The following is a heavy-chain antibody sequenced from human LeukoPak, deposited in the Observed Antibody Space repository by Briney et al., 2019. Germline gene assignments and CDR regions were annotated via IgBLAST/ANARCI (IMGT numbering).Heavy chain of an antibody. CDR2: IYYSGST. Sequence: SETLSLTCTVSGGSISSSDYYWGWIRQPPGKGLEWIGYIYYSGSTYYNPSLKSRVTISVDTSKNQFSLKLSSVTAADTAVYYCARGDYYDRFWFDPWGQGTLVTVSS. CDR1: GGSISSSDYY. J-gene: IGHJ5*02. CDR3: ARGDYYDRFWFDP. D-gene: IGHD3-22*01. V-gene: IGHV4-30-4*08.